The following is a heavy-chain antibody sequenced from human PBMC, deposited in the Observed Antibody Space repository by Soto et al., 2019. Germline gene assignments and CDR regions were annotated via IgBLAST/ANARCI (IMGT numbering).Heavy chain of an antibody. CDR2: INSDGSNT. CDR1: GFTFRNNW. CDR3: TRGGFDY. J-gene: IGHJ4*02. Sequence: EVQLVESGGGLVQPGGSLRLSCAASGFTFRNNWMYWVRQVPGKGPVWVSRINSDGSNTDYADYVKGRCTISRDNAKNTLYLQMNSLKAEDTAVHYCTRGGFDYWGQGTLVTVSS. D-gene: IGHD3-10*01. V-gene: IGHV3-74*01.